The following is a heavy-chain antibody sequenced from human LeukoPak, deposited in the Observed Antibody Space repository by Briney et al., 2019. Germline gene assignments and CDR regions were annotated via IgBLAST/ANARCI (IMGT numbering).Heavy chain of an antibody. CDR1: GFTFGDYV. CDR3: TTYSSRWFRHFDY. Sequence: GGSLRLSCTGSGFTFGDYVMSWVRQAPGKGLEWVAFIKSYTFGGTTECAASVKGRFTLSRDESKSIAYLQMNSLKTEDTAVYYCTTYSSRWFRHFDYWGQGTLVTVSS. CDR2: IKSYTFGGTT. V-gene: IGHV3-49*04. J-gene: IGHJ4*02. D-gene: IGHD6-19*01.